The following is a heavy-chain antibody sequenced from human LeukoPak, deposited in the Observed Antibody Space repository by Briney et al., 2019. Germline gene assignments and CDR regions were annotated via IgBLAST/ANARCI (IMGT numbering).Heavy chain of an antibody. CDR3: ARVYGDYGDGGH. CDR2: IYSDGSA. D-gene: IGHD4-17*01. CDR1: GFTVSSSY. J-gene: IGHJ4*02. V-gene: IGHV3-53*01. Sequence: GGSLRLSCAVSGFTVSSSYMSWVRQALGKGLEWVSVIYSDGSAYYADSVKGRFIISRDNSKNTLYLQMNSLTAEDTAVYYCARVYGDYGDGGHWGQGTLVTVSS.